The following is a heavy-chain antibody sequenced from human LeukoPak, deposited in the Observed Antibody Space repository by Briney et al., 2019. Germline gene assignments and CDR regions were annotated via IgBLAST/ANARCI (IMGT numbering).Heavy chain of an antibody. CDR1: GWSFNYYY. J-gene: IGHJ5*02. CDR2: INARGDT. V-gene: IGHV4-34*01. Sequence: SETLSLTSAVYGWSFNYYYWNWIRQPPVKGLEWIGEINARGDTNYNPSLKIRINISVETSKKPFSLRLPSMIAADTALYYCARGQVPAARGYNWFDPWGQGTLVTVSS. D-gene: IGHD2-2*01. CDR3: ARGQVPAARGYNWFDP.